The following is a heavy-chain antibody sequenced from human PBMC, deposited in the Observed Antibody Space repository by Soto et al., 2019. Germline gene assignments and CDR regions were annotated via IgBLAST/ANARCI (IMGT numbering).Heavy chain of an antibody. Sequence: QITLKESGPTLVKPTQTLTLTCTFSGFSLSTSGVGVGWIRQPPGKALEWLALIYWDDDKRYSPSLKSRLTITKDTSKNQVVLTMINIDPVDTATYYCAHRRGAGGYYESSGYYYRVNWFDPWGQGTLVTVSS. CDR1: GFSLSTSGVG. D-gene: IGHD3-22*01. V-gene: IGHV2-5*02. CDR2: IYWDDDK. J-gene: IGHJ5*02. CDR3: AHRRGAGGYYESSGYYYRVNWFDP.